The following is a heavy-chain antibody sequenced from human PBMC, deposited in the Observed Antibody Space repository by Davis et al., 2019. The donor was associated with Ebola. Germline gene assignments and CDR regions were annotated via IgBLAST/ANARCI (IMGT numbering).Heavy chain of an antibody. D-gene: IGHD1-26*01. CDR3: AKRRGSGSFYGNGFDF. CDR1: GFPFSNFA. V-gene: IGHV3-23*01. Sequence: GGSLRLSCAASGFPFSNFAMSWVRRAPGKGLEWVSTITGDTHSTYYADSVKGRFTISRDNSKNTLSLQMDSLRADDTAVYYCAKRRGSGSFYGNGFDFWGQGTMVTVSS. CDR2: ITGDTHST. J-gene: IGHJ3*01.